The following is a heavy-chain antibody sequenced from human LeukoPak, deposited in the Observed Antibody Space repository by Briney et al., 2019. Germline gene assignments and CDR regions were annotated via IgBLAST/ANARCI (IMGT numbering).Heavy chain of an antibody. V-gene: IGHV3-21*01. CDR3: ARDGDWGWDY. J-gene: IGHJ4*02. CDR2: ISSSSSYI. D-gene: IGHD7-27*01. CDR1: GGSISSSN. Sequence: ETLSLTCAVSGGSISSSNWWSWVRQPPGKGLEWVSSISSSSSYIYYADSVKGRFTISRDNAKNSLYLQMNSLRAEDTAVYYCARDGDWGWDYWGQGTLVTVSS.